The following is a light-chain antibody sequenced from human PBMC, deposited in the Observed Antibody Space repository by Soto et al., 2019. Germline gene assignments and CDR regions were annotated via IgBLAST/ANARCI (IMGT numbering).Light chain of an antibody. V-gene: IGLV1-40*01. CDR1: RSNIGAGYD. CDR2: GNS. CDR3: QSYDSSLSGAV. Sequence: QSVLTQPPSVSGAPGQMVTISCTGSRSNIGAGYDVHWYQQLPGTAPKLLIYGNSNRPSGVPDRFSGSKSGTSASLAITGLQAEDEADYYCQSYDSSLSGAVFGGGTQLTVL. J-gene: IGLJ7*01.